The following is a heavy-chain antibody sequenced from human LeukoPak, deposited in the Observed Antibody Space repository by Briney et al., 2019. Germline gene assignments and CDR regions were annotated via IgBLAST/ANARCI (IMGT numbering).Heavy chain of an antibody. CDR3: AKDKAPLYSGYDWDLDF. J-gene: IGHJ4*02. CDR1: GFTFQQYA. CDR2: INWSSGKI. D-gene: IGHD5-12*01. V-gene: IGHV3-9*01. Sequence: GRSLRLSCAASGFTFQQYAIHWVRQAPGKGLEGVSGINWSSGKIGYADSVKGRFTISRDNAKNSVFLQMNSLRAEDTALYYCAKDKAPLYSGYDWDLDFWGQGTLVTVSS.